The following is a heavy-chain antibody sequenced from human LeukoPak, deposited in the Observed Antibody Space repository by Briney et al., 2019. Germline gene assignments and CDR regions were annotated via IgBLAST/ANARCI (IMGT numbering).Heavy chain of an antibody. CDR1: GFAFSSKY. D-gene: IGHD5-24*01. CDR2: IYLDGRE. Sequence: GGSLRLSCPASGFAFSSKYMNWVRQAPGNGLEWVTVIYLDGREDYADSVKGRFTISGDNSKNTVYLQMNSLKDEDTAVYYCARDAETSPANWGQGTLVTVSP. J-gene: IGHJ4*02. V-gene: IGHV3-66*01. CDR3: ARDAETSPAN.